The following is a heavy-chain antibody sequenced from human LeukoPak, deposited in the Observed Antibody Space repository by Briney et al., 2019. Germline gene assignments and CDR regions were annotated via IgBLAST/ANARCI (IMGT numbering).Heavy chain of an antibody. J-gene: IGHJ6*03. CDR3: ARGLGYCSSTSCYKWSYYYYYMDV. D-gene: IGHD2-2*02. Sequence: SETLSLTCTVSGGSISSYYWSWIRQPPGKGLKWIGYIYYSGSTNYNPSLKSRVTISVDTSKNQFSLKLSSVTAADTAVYYCARGLGYCSSTSCYKWSYYYYYMDVWGKGTTVTISS. CDR1: GGSISSYY. V-gene: IGHV4-59*01. CDR2: IYYSGST.